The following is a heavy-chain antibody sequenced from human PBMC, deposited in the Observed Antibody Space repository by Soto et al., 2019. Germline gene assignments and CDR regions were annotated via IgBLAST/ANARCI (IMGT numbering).Heavy chain of an antibody. CDR1: GGSISSYY. V-gene: IGHV4-59*01. Sequence: SETLSLTCTVSGGSISSYYWSWIRQPPGKGLEWIGYIYYSGSTNYNPSLKSRVTISVDTSKNQFSLKPSSVTAADTAVYYCARDRRGYCSGGSCYSAIYYYYYMDVWGKGTTVTVSS. CDR2: IYYSGST. CDR3: ARDRRGYCSGGSCYSAIYYYYYMDV. D-gene: IGHD2-15*01. J-gene: IGHJ6*03.